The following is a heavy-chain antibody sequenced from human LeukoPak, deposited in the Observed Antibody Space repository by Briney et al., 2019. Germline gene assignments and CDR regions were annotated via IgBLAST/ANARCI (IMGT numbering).Heavy chain of an antibody. Sequence: SETLSLTCTVSGASITNSYWNWVRQPPGKGLEWIGYIYSSGNTNYNPSLKSRVTISLDVSKNQFSLKLTSVTAADTAVYYCANSHDGKIAPFDNWGQGALVAVSS. J-gene: IGHJ4*02. V-gene: IGHV4-4*09. D-gene: IGHD4-23*01. CDR3: ANSHDGKIAPFDN. CDR1: GASITNSY. CDR2: IYSSGNT.